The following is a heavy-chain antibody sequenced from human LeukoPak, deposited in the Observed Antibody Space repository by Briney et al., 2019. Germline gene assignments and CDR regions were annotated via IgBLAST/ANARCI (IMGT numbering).Heavy chain of an antibody. V-gene: IGHV3-23*01. J-gene: IGHJ4*02. Sequence: PGGSLRLSCVTSGFTFSSYTMNWVRQAPGKGLEWVSGISGSDGSTYYADSVKGRFTISRDNSKNTLYLQMNSLRVEDTAVYYCAKDPPGAGPDFDCWGQGTLVTVSS. CDR1: GFTFSSYT. D-gene: IGHD6-19*01. CDR3: AKDPPGAGPDFDC. CDR2: ISGSDGST.